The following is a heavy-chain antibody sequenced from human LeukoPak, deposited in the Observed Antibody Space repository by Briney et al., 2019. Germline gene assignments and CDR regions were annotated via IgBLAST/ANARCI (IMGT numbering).Heavy chain of an antibody. CDR1: GFTFSTYE. J-gene: IGHJ5*02. D-gene: IGHD1-1*01. V-gene: IGHV3-48*03. Sequence: PGGSLKLSCAASGFTFSTYEMNWVRQAPGKGLEWVSYIGSSGNTIYYADSVKGRFTISRDNAKNSLYLQMNSLRAEDTAVYYCASSAGTWFDPWGQGTLVTVSS. CDR3: ASSAGTWFDP. CDR2: IGSSGNTI.